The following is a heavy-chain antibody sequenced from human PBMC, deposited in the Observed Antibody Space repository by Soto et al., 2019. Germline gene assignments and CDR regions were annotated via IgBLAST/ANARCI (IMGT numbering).Heavy chain of an antibody. Sequence: ASVKVSCKASGYTFTSYYMHWVRQAPGQGLEWMGIINPSGGSTSYAQKFQGRVTMTRDTSTSTVYMELSSLRSEDTAVYYCAREGRFIVVVTAVLDYWGQGTLGTVSS. CDR2: INPSGGST. J-gene: IGHJ4*02. CDR3: AREGRFIVVVTAVLDY. D-gene: IGHD2-21*02. V-gene: IGHV1-46*01. CDR1: GYTFTSYY.